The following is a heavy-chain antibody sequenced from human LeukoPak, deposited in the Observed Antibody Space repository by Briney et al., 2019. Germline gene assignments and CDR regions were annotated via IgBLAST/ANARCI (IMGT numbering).Heavy chain of an antibody. CDR3: ATSIAVAGTPSFDY. CDR1: GYSFTSYW. J-gene: IGHJ4*02. Sequence: GESLKISCKGSGYSFTSYWIGWVRQMPGKGLEWMGIIYPGDSETRYSPSFQGQVTISADKSISTAYLQWSSLKASDTAIYYCATSIAVAGTPSFDYWGQGALVTVSS. D-gene: IGHD6-19*01. CDR2: IYPGDSET. V-gene: IGHV5-51*01.